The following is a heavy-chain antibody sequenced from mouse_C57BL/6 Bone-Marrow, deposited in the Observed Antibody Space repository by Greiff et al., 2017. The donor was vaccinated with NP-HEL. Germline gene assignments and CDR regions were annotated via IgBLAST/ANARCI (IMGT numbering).Heavy chain of an antibody. J-gene: IGHJ3*01. D-gene: IGHD1-1*02. CDR1: GYTFTDYN. CDR3: AREGYYGRPWFAY. Sequence: EVKLMESGPELVKPGASVKIPCKASGYTFTDYNMDWVKQSHGKSLEWIGDINPNNGGTIYNQKFKGKATLTVDKSSSTAYMELRSLTSEDTAVYYCAREGYYGRPWFAYWGQGTLVTVSA. CDR2: INPNNGGT. V-gene: IGHV1-18*01.